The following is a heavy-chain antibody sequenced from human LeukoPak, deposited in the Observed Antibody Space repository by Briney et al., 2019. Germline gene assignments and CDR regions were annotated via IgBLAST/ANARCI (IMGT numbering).Heavy chain of an antibody. J-gene: IGHJ4*02. Sequence: SQTLSLTCSVSGASISSGDYYWNWIRQPAGKGLEWIGRIYASGNTNYNPSVGSRVTISADTSRNQFSLKLSSVTAADTAVYYCARGVGVYVWGSYRRGTFDYWGQGTLVTVSS. V-gene: IGHV4-61*02. CDR2: IYASGNT. D-gene: IGHD3-16*02. CDR3: ARGVGVYVWGSYRRGTFDY. CDR1: GASISSGDYY.